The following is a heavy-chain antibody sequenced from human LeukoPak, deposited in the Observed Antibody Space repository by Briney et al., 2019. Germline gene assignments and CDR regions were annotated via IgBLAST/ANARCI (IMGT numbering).Heavy chain of an antibody. Sequence: ASVKVSCKASGYTSTSYDINWVRQATGQGLKWMGWMNPNSGNTGYAQKFQGRVTMTTDTSTSTAYMELRSLRSDDTAVYYCARTARTRIQLWSYYYYMDVWGKGTTVTVSS. J-gene: IGHJ6*03. CDR2: MNPNSGNT. D-gene: IGHD5-18*01. V-gene: IGHV1-8*01. CDR1: GYTSTSYD. CDR3: ARTARTRIQLWSYYYYMDV.